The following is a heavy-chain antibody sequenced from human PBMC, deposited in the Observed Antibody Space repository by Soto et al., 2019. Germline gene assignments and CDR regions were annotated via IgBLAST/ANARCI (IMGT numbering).Heavy chain of an antibody. CDR2: IYHSGST. CDR1: GGSISSSNW. V-gene: IGHV4-4*02. Sequence: PSETLSLTCAVSGGSISSSNWWSWVRQPPGKGLEWIGEIYHSGSTNYNPSLKSRVTISVDKSKNQFSLKLSSVTAADTAVYYWAKRQDIVVVPTAYLHYHGMDVWGQGTTVTVSS. D-gene: IGHD2-2*01. J-gene: IGHJ6*02. CDR3: AKRQDIVVVPTAYLHYHGMDV.